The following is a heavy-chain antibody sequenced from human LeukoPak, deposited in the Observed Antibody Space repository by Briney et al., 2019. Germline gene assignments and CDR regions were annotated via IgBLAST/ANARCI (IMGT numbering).Heavy chain of an antibody. V-gene: IGHV3-53*01. CDR3: ARDASSSWSYGMDV. Sequence: GGSLRLSCAASGLTFSSHWMHWVRQAPGKGLEWVSVIYSGGNTYYADSVKGRFTISRDNSKNTLYLQMDSLRAEDTAVYYCARDASSSWSYGMDVWGQGTTVTVSS. CDR1: GLTFSSHW. D-gene: IGHD6-13*01. J-gene: IGHJ6*02. CDR2: IYSGGNT.